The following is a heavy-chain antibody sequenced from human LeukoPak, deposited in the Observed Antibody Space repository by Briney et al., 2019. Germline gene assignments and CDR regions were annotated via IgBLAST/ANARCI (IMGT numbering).Heavy chain of an antibody. V-gene: IGHV4-59*08. D-gene: IGHD1-1*01. J-gene: IGHJ5*02. CDR1: GGSISSYY. CDR2: IYYSGST. CDR3: ASHPVQLERRSWFDP. Sequence: SETLSLTCTVSGGSISSYYWSWIRQPPGKGLEWIGYIYYSGSTNYNPSLKSRVTISVDTSKNQFSLKLGSVTAADTAVYYCASHPVQLERRSWFDPWGQGTLVTVSS.